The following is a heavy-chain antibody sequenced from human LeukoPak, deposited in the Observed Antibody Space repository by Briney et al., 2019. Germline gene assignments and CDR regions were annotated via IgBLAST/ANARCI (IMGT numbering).Heavy chain of an antibody. J-gene: IGHJ5*02. CDR2: ISAYNGNT. Sequence: ASVKVSCKASAYTFTTYGLSWVRQAPGQGLEWMGLISAYNGNTNYAQKFQGRVSMTTDTSTSTAYMKLSRLRSDDTAVYYCARDHYDSSGYYPYNWFDPWGQGTLVTVSS. D-gene: IGHD3-22*01. CDR3: ARDHYDSSGYYPYNWFDP. V-gene: IGHV1-18*01. CDR1: AYTFTTYG.